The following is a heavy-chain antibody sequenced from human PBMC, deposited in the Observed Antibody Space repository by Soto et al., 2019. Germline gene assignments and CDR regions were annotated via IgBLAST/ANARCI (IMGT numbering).Heavy chain of an antibody. J-gene: IGHJ6*02. Sequence: EVQLVESGGGLVQPGGSLRLSCAASGFTFSSYSMNWVRQAPGKGLEWVSYISSSSTIYYADSVKGRFTISRDNAKNSLYLQMNSLRDEDTAVYYCAIEGRRYYYGMDVWGQGTTVTVSS. V-gene: IGHV3-48*02. CDR1: GFTFSSYS. CDR2: ISSSSTI. CDR3: AIEGRRYYYGMDV.